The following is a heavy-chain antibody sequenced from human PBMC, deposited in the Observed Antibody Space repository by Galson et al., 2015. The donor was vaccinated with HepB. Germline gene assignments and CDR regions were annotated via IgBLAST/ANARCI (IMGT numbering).Heavy chain of an antibody. CDR1: GFSFNSYG. V-gene: IGHV3-30*02. J-gene: IGHJ6*02. CDR2: IRYDGATK. D-gene: IGHD6-13*01. Sequence: SLRLSCAASGFSFNSYGMHWVRQAPGKGLEWVAFIRYDGATKYHADSVKGRLTISRDNSKNTLYLQMNSLSLEDTAVYYCAKVKTGLAASKDFYYGMDVWGQGTTVTVSS. CDR3: AKVKTGLAASKDFYYGMDV.